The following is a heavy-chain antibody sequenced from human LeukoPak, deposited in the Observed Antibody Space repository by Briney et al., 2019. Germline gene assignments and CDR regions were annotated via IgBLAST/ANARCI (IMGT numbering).Heavy chain of an antibody. V-gene: IGHV3-23*01. Sequence: GGSLRLPCAASGFTFSSYGMSWVRQAPGKGLEWVSNISGSGGGTFYADSVKGRFTISRDNSKNTLYLQMNSLRAEDTAVYYCAKVRGLFYGDYEFDYWGQGTLVTVSS. D-gene: IGHD4-17*01. CDR2: ISGSGGGT. CDR1: GFTFSSYG. J-gene: IGHJ4*02. CDR3: AKVRGLFYGDYEFDY.